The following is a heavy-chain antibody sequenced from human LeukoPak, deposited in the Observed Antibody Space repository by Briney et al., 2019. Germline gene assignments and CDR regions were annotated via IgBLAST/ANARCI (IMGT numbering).Heavy chain of an antibody. CDR3: ARGYCTNGVCPMYYFDY. D-gene: IGHD2-8*01. J-gene: IGHJ4*02. CDR1: GFTFSSYW. CDR2: IFGGGSI. Sequence: PGGSLRLSCAASGFTFSSYWMPWVRQAPGKGLEWVSVIFGGGSIYYADSVKGRFTISRDKSKNTVYLQVNSLRAEDTAVYFCARGYCTNGVCPMYYFDYWGQGTLVTVSS. V-gene: IGHV3-53*05.